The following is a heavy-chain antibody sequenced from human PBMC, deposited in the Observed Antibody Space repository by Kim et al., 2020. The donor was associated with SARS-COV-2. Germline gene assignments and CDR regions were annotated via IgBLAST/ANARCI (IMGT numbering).Heavy chain of an antibody. CDR1: GFNVSSNY. J-gene: IGHJ4*02. V-gene: IGHV3-53*01. D-gene: IGHD4-17*01. CDR2: IYIGGST. CDR3: AKGPYGDYV. Sequence: GGSLRLSCAASGFNVSSNYMSWVRQAPGEGLEWVSVIYIGGSTYYGDSVKGRFTISRDNSENTLYLQMNSLRAEDTAVYYCAKGPYGDYVWGQGTLVTVSS.